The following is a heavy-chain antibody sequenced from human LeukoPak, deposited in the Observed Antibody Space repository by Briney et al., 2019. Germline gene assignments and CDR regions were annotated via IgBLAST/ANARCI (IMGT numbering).Heavy chain of an antibody. J-gene: IGHJ6*02. D-gene: IGHD1-14*01. V-gene: IGHV4-34*01. CDR1: SGSFSGYY. CDR3: ARVYNHYYGMDV. CDR2: INHSGST. Sequence: SETLSLTCAVYSGSFSGYYWNWIRQSPGKGLEWIGEINHSGSTNYNPSLKSRVTISVDTSKNQFSLKLSSVTAADTAVYYCARVYNHYYGMDVWGQGTTVTVSS.